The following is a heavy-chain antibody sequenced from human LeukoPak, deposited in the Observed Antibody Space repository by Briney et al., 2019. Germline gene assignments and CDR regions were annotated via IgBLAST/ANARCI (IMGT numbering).Heavy chain of an antibody. CDR1: GYTFTSYG. D-gene: IGHD4-17*01. J-gene: IGHJ3*02. V-gene: IGHV1-18*01. Sequence: ASVKVSCKASGYTFTSYGISWVRQAPGQGLEWMGWISAYNGNTNYAQKLQGRVTMTTDTSTSTAYMELRSLRSDVTAVYYCARDGLWSTVTTLDAFDIWGQGTMVTVSS. CDR3: ARDGLWSTVTTLDAFDI. CDR2: ISAYNGNT.